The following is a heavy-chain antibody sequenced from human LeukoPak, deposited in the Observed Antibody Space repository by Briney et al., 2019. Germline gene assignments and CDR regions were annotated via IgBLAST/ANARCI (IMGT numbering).Heavy chain of an antibody. CDR3: ARGSHVVVTAILGGWFDP. D-gene: IGHD2-21*02. CDR1: GGTFSSYA. V-gene: IGHV1-69*13. Sequence: SVTVSCKASGGTFSSYAISWVRQAPGQGLEWMGGIIPIFGTANYAQKFRGRVTITADESTSTAYMELSSLRSEDTAVYYCARGSHVVVTAILGGWFDPWGQGTLVTVSS. J-gene: IGHJ5*02. CDR2: IIPIFGTA.